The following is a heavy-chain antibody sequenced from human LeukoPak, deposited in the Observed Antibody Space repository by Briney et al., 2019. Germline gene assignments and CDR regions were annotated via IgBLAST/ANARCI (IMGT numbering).Heavy chain of an antibody. V-gene: IGHV3-64D*09. J-gene: IGHJ3*02. CDR1: GFTFSSYV. CDR3: VKEGNGAFDI. D-gene: IGHD2-8*01. CDR2: VSSIGGST. Sequence: PGGSLRLSCSASGFTFSSYVMFWVRQAPGKGLEYVSAVSSIGGSTYYADSVKGRFTISRDNSKNTLYLQMISLRPEGTAVYYCVKEGNGAFDIWGQGTMVTVSS.